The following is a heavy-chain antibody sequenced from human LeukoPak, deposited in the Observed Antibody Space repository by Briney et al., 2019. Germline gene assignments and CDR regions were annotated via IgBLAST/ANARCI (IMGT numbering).Heavy chain of an antibody. V-gene: IGHV3-11*04. CDR1: GFTFNDYY. D-gene: IGHD6-6*01. CDR3: ASRYSSSSGVVEY. J-gene: IGHJ4*02. CDR2: ISTSSKTI. Sequence: PGGSLRLSCAASGFTFNDYYMSWIRQAPGKGLEWVSYISTSSKTIYYADSVKGRFTISRDNAENSLYLQMKSLRVEDTAVYYCASRYSSSSGVVEYWGQGTLVTVSS.